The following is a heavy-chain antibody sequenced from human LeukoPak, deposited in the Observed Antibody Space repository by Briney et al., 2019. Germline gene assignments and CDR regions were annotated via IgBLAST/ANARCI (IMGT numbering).Heavy chain of an antibody. CDR2: IYDSGTT. V-gene: IGHV4-59*01. CDR3: ARDFSAAFDI. CDR1: GGSFGNYY. D-gene: IGHD2/OR15-2a*01. Sequence: SETLSLTCTVSGGSFGNYYWSWIRQPPGKGLEWIGYIYDSGTTNYNPSLKSRATISVDTSKNQFSLKLSSVTAADTAVYYCARDFSAAFDIWGQGTMVTVSS. J-gene: IGHJ3*02.